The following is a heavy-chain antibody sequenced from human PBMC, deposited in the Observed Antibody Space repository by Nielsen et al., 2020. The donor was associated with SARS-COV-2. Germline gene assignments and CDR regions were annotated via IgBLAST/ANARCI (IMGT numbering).Heavy chain of an antibody. CDR1: GFTFSNFE. CDR2: TSTHESTI. Sequence: GGSLRLSCAASGFTFSNFEMNWVRQAPGKGLEWLSYTSTHESTIYYADSVKGRFTISRDDAKNSLYLQMNSLRAEDTALYYCARGQFTGTYGRGAFDVWGQGTMVTVSS. V-gene: IGHV3-48*03. D-gene: IGHD1-26*01. J-gene: IGHJ3*01. CDR3: ARGQFTGTYGRGAFDV.